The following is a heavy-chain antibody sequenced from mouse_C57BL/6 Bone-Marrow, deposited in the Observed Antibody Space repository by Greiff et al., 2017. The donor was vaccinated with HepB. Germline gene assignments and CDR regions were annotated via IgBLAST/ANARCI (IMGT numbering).Heavy chain of an antibody. CDR2: IWSGGST. D-gene: IGHD2-1*01. J-gene: IGHJ3*01. V-gene: IGHV2-2*01. CDR3: ASYGNYAAWFAY. CDR1: GFSLTSYG. Sequence: VQLQQSGPGLVQPSQSLSITCTVSGFSLTSYGVHWVRQSPGKGLEWLGVIWSGGSTDYNAAFISRLSISKDNSKSQVFFKMNSLQADDTAIYYCASYGNYAAWFAYWGQGTLVTVSA.